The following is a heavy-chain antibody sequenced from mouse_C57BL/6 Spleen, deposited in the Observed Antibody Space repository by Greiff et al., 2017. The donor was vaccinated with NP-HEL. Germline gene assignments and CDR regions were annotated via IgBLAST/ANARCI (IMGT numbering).Heavy chain of an antibody. CDR2: INYDGSST. D-gene: IGHD2-5*01. J-gene: IGHJ3*01. CDR1: GFTFSDYY. Sequence: EVKLMESEGGLVQPGSSMKLSCTASGFTFSDYYMAWVRQVPEKGLEWVANINYDGSSTYYLDSLKSRFIISRDNAKNILYLQMSSLKSEDTATYYCARGTGSNYGGIWFAYWGQGTLVTVSA. CDR3: ARGTGSNYGGIWFAY. V-gene: IGHV5-16*01.